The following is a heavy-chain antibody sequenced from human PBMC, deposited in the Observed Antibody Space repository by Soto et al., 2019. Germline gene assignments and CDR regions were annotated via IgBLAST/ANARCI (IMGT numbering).Heavy chain of an antibody. CDR3: ARGNGDYWYFDL. V-gene: IGHV3-30-3*01. D-gene: IGHD4-17*01. J-gene: IGHJ2*01. CDR2: ISYDGSNK. CDR1: GFTFSSYA. Sequence: QVQLVESGGGVGQPGRSLRLSCAASGFTFSSYAMHWVRQAPGKGLEWVAVISYDGSNKYYADSVKGRFTISRDNSKNTLYLQMNSLRAEDTAVYYCARGNGDYWYFDLWGRGTLVTVSS.